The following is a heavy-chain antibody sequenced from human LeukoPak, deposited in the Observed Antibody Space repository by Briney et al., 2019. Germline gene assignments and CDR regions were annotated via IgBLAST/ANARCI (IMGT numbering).Heavy chain of an antibody. CDR1: GYTFTDYY. CDR2: LNPKSGGT. CDR3: GRACSGNSCYSDNWVDP. J-gene: IGHJ5*02. V-gene: IGHV1-2*06. Sequence: ASAKVSCKASGYTFTDYYMHWVRQAPGQGLEWMGRLNPKSGGTDYAQNFQGRVTMTRDTSISTAYMELSSLTSDDTAVYYCGRACSGNSCYSDNWVDPWGQGTQVTVSS. D-gene: IGHD2-15*01.